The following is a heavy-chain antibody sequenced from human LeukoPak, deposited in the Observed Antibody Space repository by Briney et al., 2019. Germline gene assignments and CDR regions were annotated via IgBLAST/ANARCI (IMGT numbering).Heavy chain of an antibody. CDR3: ARGLGYCSSTSCYTPADAFDI. Sequence: ETLSLTCAVYGGSFSGYYWSWIRQPPGKGLEWIGEINHSGSTNYNPSLKSRVTISVDTSKNQFSLKLSSVTAADTAVYYCARGLGYCSSTSCYTPADAFDIWGQGTMVTVSS. D-gene: IGHD2-2*02. V-gene: IGHV4-34*01. CDR1: GGSFSGYY. J-gene: IGHJ3*02. CDR2: INHSGST.